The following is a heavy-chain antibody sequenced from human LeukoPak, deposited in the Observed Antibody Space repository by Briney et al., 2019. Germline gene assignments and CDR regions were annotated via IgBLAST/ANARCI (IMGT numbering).Heavy chain of an antibody. CDR2: INHSGST. CDR3: ARDTTVTSR. V-gene: IGHV4-34*01. Sequence: PSETLSLTCAVYGGSFSGYYWSWIRQPPGKGLEWIGEINHSGSTNYNPSLKSRVTISVDTSKNQFSLKLSSVIAADTAVYYCARDTTVTSRWGQGTLVTVSS. D-gene: IGHD4-17*01. J-gene: IGHJ4*02. CDR1: GGSFSGYY.